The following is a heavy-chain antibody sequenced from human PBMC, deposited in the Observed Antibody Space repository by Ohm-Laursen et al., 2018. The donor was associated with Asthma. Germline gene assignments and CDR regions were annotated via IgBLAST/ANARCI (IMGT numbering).Heavy chain of an antibody. CDR3: AGDPPVTTVTTGEYFDY. CDR2: ISTGGSTM. CDR1: GFTFSDYY. V-gene: IGHV3-11*01. D-gene: IGHD4-17*01. J-gene: IGHJ4*02. Sequence: GSLRLSCSASGFTFSDYYMSWVRQAPGKGLEWISYISTGGSTMYYADSVKGRFTISRDNAKSSLYLQMNSLTAEDTAVYYCAGDPPVTTVTTGEYFDYWGQGTLVTVSS.